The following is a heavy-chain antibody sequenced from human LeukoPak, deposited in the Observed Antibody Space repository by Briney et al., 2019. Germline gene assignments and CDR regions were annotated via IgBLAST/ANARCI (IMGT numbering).Heavy chain of an antibody. CDR3: ARDRIAAAGTFDY. D-gene: IGHD6-13*01. V-gene: IGHV3-7*01. CDR1: GFTFSSYW. J-gene: IGHJ4*02. CDR2: IKQDGSEK. Sequence: GGSLRPSCAASGFTFSSYWMSWVRQAPGKGLEWVANIKQDGSEKYYVDSVKGRFTISRDNAKNSLYPQMNSLRAEDTAVYYCARDRIAAAGTFDYWGQGTLVTVSS.